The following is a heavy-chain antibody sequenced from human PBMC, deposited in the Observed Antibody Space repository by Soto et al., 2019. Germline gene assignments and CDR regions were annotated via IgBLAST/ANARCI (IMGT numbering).Heavy chain of an antibody. CDR3: ARITRGVYDSGRLWEKFDS. J-gene: IGHJ4*02. CDR2: IYWDDDK. D-gene: IGHD5-12*01. CDR1: GFSLSSIGMG. Sequence: QITVKESGLTLVKPTETLTLTCTFSGFSLSSIGMGVGWIRQPPGKALEWLALIYWDDDKRSSPSLGSRPTITKDPSKNEVDLTMTNMDPVDTATYYCARITRGVYDSGRLWEKFDSWGQGTLVTVSS. V-gene: IGHV2-5*02.